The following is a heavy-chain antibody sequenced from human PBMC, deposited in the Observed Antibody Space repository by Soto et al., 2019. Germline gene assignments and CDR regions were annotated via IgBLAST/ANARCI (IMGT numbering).Heavy chain of an antibody. J-gene: IGHJ4*02. D-gene: IGHD4-4*01. CDR2: IYHSGST. CDR1: CGSISSGGYS. V-gene: IGHV4-30-2*01. CDR3: AREMPRVTTFDY. Sequence: PSETLSLTCAVSCGSISSGGYSWSWIRQPPGKGLEWIGYIYHSGSTYYNPSLKSRVTISEDRSKNQFSLKLSSVTAADTAVYYCAREMPRVTTFDYWGQGTLVTVSP.